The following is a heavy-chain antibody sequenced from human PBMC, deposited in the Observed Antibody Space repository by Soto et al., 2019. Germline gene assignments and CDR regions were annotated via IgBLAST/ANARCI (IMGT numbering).Heavy chain of an antibody. V-gene: IGHV3-23*01. Sequence: EVQLLESGGGLEQPRGSLRLSCAASGFTFRDYAMSWVRQAPGKGLEWVTTITGSSSNLYYSDSVKGRFAISRDNSKNTLYLQMDSLTAEDTAVYYCAKGGAVYGLLTHDYWGHGTLVTVSS. D-gene: IGHD3-9*01. CDR3: AKGGAVYGLLTHDY. CDR1: GFTFRDYA. J-gene: IGHJ4*01. CDR2: ITGSSSNL.